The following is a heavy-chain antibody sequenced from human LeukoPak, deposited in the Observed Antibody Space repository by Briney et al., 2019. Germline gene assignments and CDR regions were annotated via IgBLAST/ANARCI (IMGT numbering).Heavy chain of an antibody. CDR1: GYTFSNYY. CDR3: AGPLLSGSYFDY. Sequence: ASVKVSCKASGYTFSNYYMHWVRQAPGQGLEWMGWISPNSGGTNYAQKFQGRVSMTRDTSISTAYMEPSSLRSDDTAVYYCAGPLLSGSYFDYWGQGTLVTVSS. D-gene: IGHD1-26*01. V-gene: IGHV1-2*02. CDR2: ISPNSGGT. J-gene: IGHJ4*02.